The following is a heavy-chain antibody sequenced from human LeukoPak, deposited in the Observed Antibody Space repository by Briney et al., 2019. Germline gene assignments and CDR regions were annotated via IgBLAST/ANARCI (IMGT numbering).Heavy chain of an antibody. V-gene: IGHV5-51*01. CDR1: GYSFTGYW. J-gene: IGHJ3*02. CDR2: IYPDDSDT. D-gene: IGHD3-9*01. CDR3: ARRWGTYDILTGYYRNLDAFDI. Sequence: GESLKISCKGSGYSFTGYWIAWVRQMPGKGLEWMGIIYPDDSDTTYSPSFQNQVTISADKSIGTAYLQWSSLKASDTAMYYCARRWGTYDILTGYYRNLDAFDIWGEGTMVTVSS.